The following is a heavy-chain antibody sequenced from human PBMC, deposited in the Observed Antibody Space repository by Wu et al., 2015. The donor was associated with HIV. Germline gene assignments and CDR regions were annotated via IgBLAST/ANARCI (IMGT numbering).Heavy chain of an antibody. CDR2: INPKSTGA. V-gene: IGHV1-2*02. CDR3: TRDELFRVDDAFDL. D-gene: IGHD2-15*01. Sequence: QVQLVQSGTELKKPGASLKVSCQASGYTFIDYYIHWVRQVPGQRLEWMGWINPKSTGALYADNFQGRVTMTSDTSINTAYIELSGLTSDDTAVYYCTRDELFRVDDAFDLWGQGTLVTVSS. CDR1: GYTFIDYY. J-gene: IGHJ3*01.